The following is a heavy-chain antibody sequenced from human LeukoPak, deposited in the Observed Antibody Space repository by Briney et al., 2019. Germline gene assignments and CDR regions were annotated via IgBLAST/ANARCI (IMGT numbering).Heavy chain of an antibody. D-gene: IGHD6-19*01. Sequence: ASVKVSCKASGYTFTSYGMSWVRQAPGQGLEWMGWINAYNGNTNYAQKLQGRVTMTTDTSTSTAYMERSRLTSDDRAAYYCAREVGVADEEYFDYWGQGTMVTVSS. CDR3: AREVGVADEEYFDY. V-gene: IGHV1-18*01. J-gene: IGHJ4*02. CDR2: INAYNGNT. CDR1: GYTFTSYG.